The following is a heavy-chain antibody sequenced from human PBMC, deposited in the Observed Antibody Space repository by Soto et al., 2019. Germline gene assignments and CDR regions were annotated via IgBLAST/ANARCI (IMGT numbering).Heavy chain of an antibody. V-gene: IGHV3-33*08. CDR1: GFTFSSYG. J-gene: IGHJ6*02. CDR2: IWYDGSNK. Sequence: GETLRLSCAASGFTFSSYGMHWVRQDPGGGLEWVAVIWYDGSNKYYADSVKGRFTISRDNSKNTLYLQMNSLRAEDTAVYYCARDLDGMDVWVQGTTVTVSS. CDR3: ARDLDGMDV.